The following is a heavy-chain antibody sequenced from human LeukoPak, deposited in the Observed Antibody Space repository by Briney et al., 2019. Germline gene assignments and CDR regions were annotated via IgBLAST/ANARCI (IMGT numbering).Heavy chain of an antibody. V-gene: IGHV4-34*01. Sequence: SESLSLTCAVYGGSFSGYYWSWIRQHPGKGLEWIGEINHSGSNNFNPSLKSRVTKSVHTSKTEFSLKLSSVTAADPAVYYCARLLRGGRDTPMVTMIVVRAKSGAFDIWGQGTMVTVS. CDR1: GGSFSGYY. D-gene: IGHD3-22*01. J-gene: IGHJ3*02. CDR2: INHSGSN. CDR3: ARLLRGGRDTPMVTMIVVRAKSGAFDI.